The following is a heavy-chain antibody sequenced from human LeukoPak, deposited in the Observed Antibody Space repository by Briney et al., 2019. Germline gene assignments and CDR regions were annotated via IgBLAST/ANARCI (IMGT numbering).Heavy chain of an antibody. CDR1: GFTFSSYA. V-gene: IGHV3-30-3*01. CDR2: ISYDGSNK. CDR3: ARAVADYYYGMDV. J-gene: IGHJ6*02. Sequence: AGRSLRLSCAASGFTFSSYAMHWVRQAPGKGLEWVAVISYDGSNKYYADSVKGRFTISRDNSKDTLYLQMNSLRAEDTAVYYCARAVADYYYGMDVWGQGTTVTVSS. D-gene: IGHD6-19*01.